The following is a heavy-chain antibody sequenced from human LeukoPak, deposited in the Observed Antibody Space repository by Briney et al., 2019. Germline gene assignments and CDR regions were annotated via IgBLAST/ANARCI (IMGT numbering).Heavy chain of an antibody. CDR2: IYYSGST. D-gene: IGHD3-10*01. CDR1: GGSISSSSYY. CDR3: ARGGSTMVREYYYYYYYMDV. V-gene: IGHV4-39*07. J-gene: IGHJ6*03. Sequence: ETLSLTCTVSGGSISSSSYYWGWIRQPPGKGLEWIGSIYYSGSTYYNPSLKSRVTISVDTSKNQFSLKLSSVTAADTAVYYCARGGSTMVREYYYYYYYMDVWGKGTTVTISS.